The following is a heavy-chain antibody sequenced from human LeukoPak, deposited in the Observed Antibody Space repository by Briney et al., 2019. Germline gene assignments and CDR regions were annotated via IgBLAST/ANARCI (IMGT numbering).Heavy chain of an antibody. V-gene: IGHV3-30*02. CDR3: AKDLELAPFDY. D-gene: IGHD1-26*01. Sequence: GGSLRLSCAPSGFTFSSYGMHWVRQAPGKGLEWVAFIRYDGGDKHYADSVKGRFTISRDNSKDTLYLQMNSLGAEDTAVYYCAKDLELAPFDYWGQGTLVTVSS. J-gene: IGHJ4*02. CDR1: GFTFSSYG. CDR2: IRYDGGDK.